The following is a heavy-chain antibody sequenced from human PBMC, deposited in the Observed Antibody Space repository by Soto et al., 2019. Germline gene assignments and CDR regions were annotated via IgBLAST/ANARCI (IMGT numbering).Heavy chain of an antibody. Sequence: QVQLVQSGAEVKKPGSSVKVSCKASGGTFSSYAISWVRQAPGQGLEWMRGIIPIFGTANYAQKFQGRVTITADESTSTAYMELSSVRSEDTAVYYCARVSGGSCYSCYGMDVWGQGPTVTVSS. CDR3: ARVSGGSCYSCYGMDV. CDR2: IIPIFGTA. CDR1: GGTFSSYA. V-gene: IGHV1-69*12. D-gene: IGHD2-15*01. J-gene: IGHJ6*02.